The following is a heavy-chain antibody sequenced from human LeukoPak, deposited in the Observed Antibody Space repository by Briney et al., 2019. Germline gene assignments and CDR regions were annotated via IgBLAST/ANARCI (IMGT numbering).Heavy chain of an antibody. CDR2: ISSSSSYI. J-gene: IGHJ4*02. D-gene: IGHD3-9*01. CDR3: AREGTGYYHDY. Sequence: GGSLRLSCAASGFTFSSYSMNWVRQAPGKGLEWVSSISSSSSYIYYADSVKGRFTISRDNSKNTLYLQMNSLRADDTAVYHCAREGTGYYHDYWGQGTLVTVSS. V-gene: IGHV3-21*04. CDR1: GFTFSSYS.